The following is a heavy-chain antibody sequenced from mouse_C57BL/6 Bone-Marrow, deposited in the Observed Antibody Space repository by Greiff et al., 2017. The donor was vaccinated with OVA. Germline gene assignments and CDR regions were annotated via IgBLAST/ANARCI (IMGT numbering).Heavy chain of an antibody. CDR1: GFTFTDYY. CDR3: ARYIITTVVDAMDY. Sequence: EVMLVESGGGLVQPGGSLSLSCAASGFTFTDYYMSWVRQPPGKALEWLGFIRNKANGYTTEYSASVKGRFTISRDNSQSILYLQMNALRAEDSATYYCARYIITTVVDAMDYWGQGTSVTVSS. D-gene: IGHD1-1*01. CDR2: IRNKANGYTT. J-gene: IGHJ4*01. V-gene: IGHV7-3*01.